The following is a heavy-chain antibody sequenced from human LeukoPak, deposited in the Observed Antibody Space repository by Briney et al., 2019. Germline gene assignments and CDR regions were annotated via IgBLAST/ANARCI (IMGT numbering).Heavy chain of an antibody. CDR1: GGSISSFY. V-gene: IGHV4-59*01. D-gene: IGHD1-1*01. CDR2: IYYSGST. CDR3: ARHGTSGTNLNWFDP. Sequence: KPSETLSLTCTVSGGSISSFYWSWIRQPPGKGLEWIGYIYYSGSTNYNPSLKSRVTISADTSKNQFSLKLSSVTAADTAVYYSARHGTSGTNLNWFDPWGQGTLVTVSS. J-gene: IGHJ5*02.